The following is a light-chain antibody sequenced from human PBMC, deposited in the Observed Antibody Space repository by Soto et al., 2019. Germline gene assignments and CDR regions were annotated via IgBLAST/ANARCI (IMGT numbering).Light chain of an antibody. CDR2: AAS. CDR1: QSIRSN. V-gene: IGKV1-39*01. Sequence: DIQMTQSPSSLSASVGERVTITCRASQSIRSNLIWYQQKPGKAPKLLIYAASSMQSGVPSRFSGSGSGTDFTLTISSLQPEDFAAYYCQQSYSTPYTFGLGTRLEIK. J-gene: IGKJ2*01. CDR3: QQSYSTPYT.